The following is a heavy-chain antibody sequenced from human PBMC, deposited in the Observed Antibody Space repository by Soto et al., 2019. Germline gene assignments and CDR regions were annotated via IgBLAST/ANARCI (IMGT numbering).Heavy chain of an antibody. D-gene: IGHD3-16*01. CDR2: IYHSGSA. V-gene: IGHV4-59*01. CDR3: AREGPASTNWFDP. J-gene: IGHJ5*02. CDR1: GGSITSXX. Sequence: XETLSLTCTVSGGSITSXXGSGIRQPPGKGLEWIGYIYHSGSANYNPSLKSRVTISADTSKNQFSLKLSSVTAADTAVYYCAREGPASTNWFDPWGQGTLVTVSS.